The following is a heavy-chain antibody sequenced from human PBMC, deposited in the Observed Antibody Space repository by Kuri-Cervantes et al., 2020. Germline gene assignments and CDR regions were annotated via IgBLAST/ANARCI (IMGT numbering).Heavy chain of an antibody. Sequence: GGSLRLSCAVSEFTFSYYDMNWVRQAPGKGLEWVSSISSVSSNLKYADSVKGRFTISRDNDKNSLFLQMNSLRVEDTAMYYCVRDIGRGSYLYFWGRGTLVTVSS. CDR3: VRDIGRGSYLYF. V-gene: IGHV3-21*03. CDR2: ISSVSSNL. D-gene: IGHD3-9*01. CDR1: EFTFSYYD. J-gene: IGHJ4*02.